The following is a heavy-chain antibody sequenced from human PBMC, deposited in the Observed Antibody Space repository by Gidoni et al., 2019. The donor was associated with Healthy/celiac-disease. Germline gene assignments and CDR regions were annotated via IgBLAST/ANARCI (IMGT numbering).Heavy chain of an antibody. Sequence: EVQLVQSGAEVKKPGASLKISCKGSGSGFTSYWIGWVRKMPGKGLEWMGIIYPGDSDTRYSPSFQGQVTISADKSISTAYLQWSSLKASDTAMYYCASLKYQLLPDAFDIWGQGTMVTVSS. J-gene: IGHJ3*02. V-gene: IGHV5-51*03. CDR3: ASLKYQLLPDAFDI. CDR1: GSGFTSYW. CDR2: IYPGDSDT. D-gene: IGHD2-2*01.